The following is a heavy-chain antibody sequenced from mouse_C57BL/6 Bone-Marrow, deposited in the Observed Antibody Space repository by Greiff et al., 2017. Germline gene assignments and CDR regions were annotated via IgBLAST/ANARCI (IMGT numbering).Heavy chain of an antibody. CDR1: GYTFTSYW. D-gene: IGHD2-10*01. J-gene: IGHJ2*01. CDR3: ARNLLFYFDY. CDR2: IHPNSGST. Sequence: VKLVESGAELVKPGASVKLSCKASGYTFTSYWMHWVKQRPGQGLEWIGMIHPNSGSTNYNEKFKSKATLTVDKSSSTAYMQLSSLTSEDSAVYYCARNLLFYFDYWGQGTTLTVSS. V-gene: IGHV1-64*01.